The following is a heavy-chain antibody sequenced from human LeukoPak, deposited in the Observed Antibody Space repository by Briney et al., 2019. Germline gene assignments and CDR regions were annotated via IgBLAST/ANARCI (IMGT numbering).Heavy chain of an antibody. V-gene: IGHV3-23*01. CDR1: GFTFSNYA. CDR3: AKGGASSGFYDY. CDR2: ISGSGGST. Sequence: GGSLRLSCAASGFTFSNYAMSWVRQAPGKGLEWVSTISGSGGSTFYADSVKGRFTDSRDNSKNTLYLQMNNLRAEDTAVYYCAKGGASSGFYDYWGQGAPVTVSS. D-gene: IGHD3-22*01. J-gene: IGHJ4*02.